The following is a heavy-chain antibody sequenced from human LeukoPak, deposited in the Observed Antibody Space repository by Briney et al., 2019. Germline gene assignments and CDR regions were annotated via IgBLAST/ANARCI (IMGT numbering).Heavy chain of an antibody. CDR2: IWYDGSNE. CDR3: ARGGLTVAEATTSWFLDY. V-gene: IGHV3-33*01. CDR1: GFTFSSYG. Sequence: GGSLRLSCEASGFTFSSYGMHWVRQAQGKGLECVGLIWYDGSNENYADSVKGRFTISRDNSKNTLYLHMNSLRGEDTAVYYCARGGLTVAEATTSWFLDYWGQGTLVTVSS. D-gene: IGHD1-26*01. J-gene: IGHJ4*02.